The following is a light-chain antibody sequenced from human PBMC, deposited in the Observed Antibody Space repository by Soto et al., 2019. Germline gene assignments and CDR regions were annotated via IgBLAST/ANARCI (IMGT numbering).Light chain of an antibody. V-gene: IGKV1-6*01. J-gene: IGKJ3*01. CDR2: AAS. CDR3: QQKYFYPFT. CDR1: QGIRND. Sequence: AIQMTQSPSSLSASVGDRVTITCRASQGIRNDLDWFQQKPGKAPRLLIYAASNLQSGVPARFSGSASGTDFTLTISILQPEDSANYYCQQKYFYPFTFGPGTKVDI.